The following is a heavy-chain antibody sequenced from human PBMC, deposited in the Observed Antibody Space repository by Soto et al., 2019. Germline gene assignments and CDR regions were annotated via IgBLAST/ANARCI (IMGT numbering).Heavy chain of an antibody. CDR2: IYYSGST. Sequence: QVQLQESGPGLVKPSQTLSLTCTVSGGSISSGGYYWSWIRQHPGKGLEWIGYIYYSGSTYYNPSLKSRVTISADTSKNQFSLKPSSVTAADTAVYYCARDPRYGNDAFDIWGQGTMVTVSS. D-gene: IGHD4-4*01. J-gene: IGHJ3*02. CDR3: ARDPRYGNDAFDI. V-gene: IGHV4-31*03. CDR1: GGSISSGGYY.